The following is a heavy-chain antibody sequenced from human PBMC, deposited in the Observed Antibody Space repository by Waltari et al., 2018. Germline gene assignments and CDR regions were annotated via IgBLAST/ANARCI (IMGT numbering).Heavy chain of an antibody. J-gene: IGHJ3*01. CDR2: ISYNGAT. V-gene: IGHV4-39*01. CDR1: VFSITTNRHY. CDR3: ATYIGASLGTAAFDV. Sequence: QLQLQESGPGLVNPSETLSLTCSVSVFSITTNRHYWGWIRQPPGQGLEWIGTISYNGATYSSPSLRSRVTIFRDTSKNQLSLKLGSVTAADTAFYYCATYIGASLGTAAFDVWGQGTMVTVSS. D-gene: IGHD5-12*01.